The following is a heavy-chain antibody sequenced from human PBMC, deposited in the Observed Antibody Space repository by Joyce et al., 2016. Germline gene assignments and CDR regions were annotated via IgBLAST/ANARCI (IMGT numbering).Heavy chain of an antibody. V-gene: IGHV4-39*07. D-gene: IGHD2-21*02. J-gene: IGHJ4*02. CDR1: GDSISRSDYH. CDR2: IYYSGSM. Sequence: QLQLQESGSGLVKPSETLSLTCTVSGDSISRSDYHWGWIRQPPGKGLEGIGSIYYSGSMYYNPTLKSRVTMSVDTSKNQFSLKLSSVTAADTALYYCARNVVVVTPIGNYFDYWGQGTLVTVSS. CDR3: ARNVVVVTPIGNYFDY.